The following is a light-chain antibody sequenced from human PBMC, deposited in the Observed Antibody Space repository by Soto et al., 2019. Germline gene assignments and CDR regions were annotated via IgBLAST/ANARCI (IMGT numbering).Light chain of an antibody. J-gene: IGKJ3*01. CDR1: QSVSSY. CDR3: QQRSNGIT. V-gene: IGKV3-11*01. CDR2: DAS. Sequence: EIVLTQSPATLSLSPGERATLPCRASQSVSSYLAWYQQKPGQAPRLLIYDASNRATGIPARFSGSGSGTDFTLTISSLEPEDFAVYYCQQRSNGITFGPGTKVDIK.